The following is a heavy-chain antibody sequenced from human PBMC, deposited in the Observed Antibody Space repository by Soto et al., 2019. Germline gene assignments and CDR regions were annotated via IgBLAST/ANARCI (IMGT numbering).Heavy chain of an antibody. CDR1: GGSISSNNYY. D-gene: IGHD3-16*01. Sequence: QLQLQESGPGLVKPSETLSLTCFVSGGSISSNNYYWGWIRQPPGKGLEWIGSISYIRSTYYNPSLESRVTISVNTAQNQFSLKLTSVTAADTAVYDCASHLRPTNCGGGYCDYWGHGPLVTVSS. V-gene: IGHV4-39*01. J-gene: IGHJ4*01. CDR2: ISYIRST. CDR3: ASHLRPTNCGGGYCDY.